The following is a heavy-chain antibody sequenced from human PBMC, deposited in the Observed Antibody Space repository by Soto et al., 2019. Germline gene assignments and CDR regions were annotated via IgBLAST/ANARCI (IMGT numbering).Heavy chain of an antibody. D-gene: IGHD3-22*01. CDR1: GGSVSSGSYY. CDR3: ASTYTYYYDSSGYYSDY. CDR2: IYYSGST. Sequence: PSETLSLTCTVSGGSVSSGSYYWSWILQPPGKGLEWIGYIYYSGSTNYNPSLKSRVTISVDTSKNQFSLKLSSVTAADTAVYYCASTYTYYYDSSGYYSDYWGQGTLVTVSS. J-gene: IGHJ4*02. V-gene: IGHV4-61*01.